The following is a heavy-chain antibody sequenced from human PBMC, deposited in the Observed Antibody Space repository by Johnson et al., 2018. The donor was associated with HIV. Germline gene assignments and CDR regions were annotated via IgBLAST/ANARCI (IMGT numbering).Heavy chain of an antibody. CDR1: GFTFSGYA. Sequence: VQLVESGGGVVQPGRSLRLSCAASGFTFSGYAMHWVRQAPGKGLEWVSGISWNSGSTYYADSVKGRFTISRDNSKNTLYLQMNSLRAEDTAVYYCAKEIALTGERSDAFDIWGQGTMVTVSS. V-gene: IGHV3-23*04. D-gene: IGHD7-27*01. CDR2: ISWNSGST. J-gene: IGHJ3*02. CDR3: AKEIALTGERSDAFDI.